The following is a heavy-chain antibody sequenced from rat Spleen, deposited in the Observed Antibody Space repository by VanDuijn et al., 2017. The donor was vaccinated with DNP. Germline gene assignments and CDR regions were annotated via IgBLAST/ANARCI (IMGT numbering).Heavy chain of an antibody. D-gene: IGHD1-12*01. Sequence: EVQLVESGGGLVQPGRSLKLSCAASGFTFSNYDMAWVRQAPTKGLEWVASISPSGGSTYSRDSVKGRFPISRDKAKSTLYLQMNSLKSEDTATYYCERQDYYFHKGGWFAYWGQGTLVTVSS. CDR2: ISPSGGST. V-gene: IGHV5S23*01. J-gene: IGHJ3*01. CDR3: ERQDYYFHKGGWFAY. CDR1: GFTFSNYD.